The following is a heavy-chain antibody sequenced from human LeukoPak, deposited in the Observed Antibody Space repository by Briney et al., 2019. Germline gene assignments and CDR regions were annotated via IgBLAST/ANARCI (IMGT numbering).Heavy chain of an antibody. CDR3: ARRSAYAPYYFDY. Sequence: SETLSLTCAVYGGSFSGYYWSWIRRPPGKGLEWIGEINHSGSTNSNPSLKSRVTISVDTSKNQFSLKLSSVTAADTAVYYCARRSAYAPYYFDYWGQGTLVTVSS. CDR1: GGSFSGYY. J-gene: IGHJ4*02. D-gene: IGHD3-22*01. V-gene: IGHV4-34*01. CDR2: INHSGST.